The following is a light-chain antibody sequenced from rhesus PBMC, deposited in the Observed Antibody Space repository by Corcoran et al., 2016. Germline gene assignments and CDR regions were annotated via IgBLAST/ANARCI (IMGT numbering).Light chain of an antibody. J-gene: IGKJ3*01. Sequence: DIQMTQSPSSLSASVGDRVTITCRASQGISDYLSWYQQKPGKAPKRLIYAASSLESGGPPRFSGSGSGTEFTLTITSLQPDDFAAYYCLQGYSTPFTFGPGTKLDIK. CDR1: QGISDY. CDR3: LQGYSTPFT. CDR2: AAS. V-gene: IGKV1-36*02.